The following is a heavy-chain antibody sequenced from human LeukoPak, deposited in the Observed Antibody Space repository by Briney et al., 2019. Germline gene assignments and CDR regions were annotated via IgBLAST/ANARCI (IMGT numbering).Heavy chain of an antibody. Sequence: PGGSLRLSCAASGFTFSSYAMSWVRQAPGKGLEWVSAISGSGGSTYYADSVKGRFTISRDNSKNTMYLQMNSLRAEDTAVYYCAKVGDSSYWGHNWFDPWGQGTLVTVSS. V-gene: IGHV3-23*01. CDR3: AKVGDSSYWGHNWFDP. CDR2: ISGSGGST. CDR1: GFTFSSYA. D-gene: IGHD6-13*01. J-gene: IGHJ5*02.